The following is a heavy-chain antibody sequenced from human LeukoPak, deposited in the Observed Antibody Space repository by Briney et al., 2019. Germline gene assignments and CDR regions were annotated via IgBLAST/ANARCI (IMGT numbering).Heavy chain of an antibody. CDR1: GFTFSDYG. Sequence: GGSLRLSCTASGFTFSDYGMHWVRQAPGKGLEWVAIIWYDGYNKYYADSVRGRFTISRDNSKNTVYVQMNNLRAEDTAVYYCARDSSSWYVSEHWGQGTLVTVSS. D-gene: IGHD6-13*01. V-gene: IGHV3-33*01. CDR3: ARDSSSWYVSEH. J-gene: IGHJ1*01. CDR2: IWYDGYNK.